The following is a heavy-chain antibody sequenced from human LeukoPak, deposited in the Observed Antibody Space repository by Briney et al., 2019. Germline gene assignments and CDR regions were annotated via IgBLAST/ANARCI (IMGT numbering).Heavy chain of an antibody. D-gene: IGHD3-9*01. V-gene: IGHV4-34*01. CDR1: GGSFSGYY. CDR3: ATNYDILTGHDAFDI. Sequence: SETLSLTCAVYGGSFSGYYWSWIRQPPGKGLEWIGEINHSGSTNYNPSLKSRVTISVDTSKNQFSLKLSSVTAADTAVYYCATNYDILTGHDAFDIWGQGTMVTVSS. CDR2: INHSGST. J-gene: IGHJ3*02.